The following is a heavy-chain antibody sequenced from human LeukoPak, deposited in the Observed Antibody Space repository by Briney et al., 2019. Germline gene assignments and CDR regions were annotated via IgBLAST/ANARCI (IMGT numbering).Heavy chain of an antibody. CDR2: IYHTEST. Sequence: PSETLSLTCTVSGGSISTYYWNWIRQPPGKGLEWIGYIYHTESTSYSPSLKSRVTISLDRSKSQFSLKLTSVTAADTAVYYCARGRISASNTGAFDIWGQGTMGTVSS. J-gene: IGHJ3*02. D-gene: IGHD3-3*02. CDR3: ARGRISASNTGAFDI. V-gene: IGHV4-59*01. CDR1: GGSISTYY.